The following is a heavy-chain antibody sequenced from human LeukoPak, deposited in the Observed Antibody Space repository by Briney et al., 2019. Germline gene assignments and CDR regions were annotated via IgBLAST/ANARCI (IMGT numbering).Heavy chain of an antibody. J-gene: IGHJ4*02. CDR3: AKDKGSLLWFGELFPYFDY. CDR1: GFDVNIYA. D-gene: IGHD3-10*01. CDR2: ISASGDAT. Sequence: GGSLRLSCAASGFDVNIYAMSWVRQAPGKGLEWVSVISASGDATFYADSVKGRFTISRDNAKNTLYLQMNSLRAEDTAVYYCAKDKGSLLWFGELFPYFDYWGQGTLVTVSS. V-gene: IGHV3-23*01.